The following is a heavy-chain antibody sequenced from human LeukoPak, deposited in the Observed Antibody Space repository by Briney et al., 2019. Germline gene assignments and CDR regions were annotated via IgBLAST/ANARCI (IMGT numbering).Heavy chain of an antibody. CDR1: EYSFTNYW. J-gene: IGHJ5*02. V-gene: IGHV5-51*01. CDR3: ARQSITIFGVPRGWFDP. CDR2: IYPDDSNT. D-gene: IGHD3-3*01. Sequence: GESLKISCKGSEYSFTNYWIGWVRQMPGKGLEWMGIIYPDDSNTKYSPSFQGLVTISADKSISTAYLQWSSLKASDTAMYYCARQSITIFGVPRGWFDPWGQGTLVTVSS.